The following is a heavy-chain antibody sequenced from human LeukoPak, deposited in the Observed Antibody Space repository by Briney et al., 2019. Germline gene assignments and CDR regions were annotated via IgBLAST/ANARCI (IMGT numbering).Heavy chain of an antibody. CDR3: ARIGYSSSSFDF. CDR2: IKQDGSVE. V-gene: IGHV3-7*05. J-gene: IGHJ4*02. D-gene: IGHD6-6*01. Sequence: GSLRLSCAASGFTFSSYWMSWVRQAPGKGLEWVANIKQDGSVEYYVVSVKGRLTISRDNAKESLYLQMNSLRAEDTAVYYCARIGYSSSSFDFWGQGTLVTVSS. CDR1: GFTFSSYW.